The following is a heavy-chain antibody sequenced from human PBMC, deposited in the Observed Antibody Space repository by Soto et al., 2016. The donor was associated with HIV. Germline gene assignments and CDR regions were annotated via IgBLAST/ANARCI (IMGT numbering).Heavy chain of an antibody. CDR1: GLSFSSYA. J-gene: IGHJ2*01. D-gene: IGHD2-21*02. Sequence: EVQLLGVRGEAWFSLGGSLRVSCITSGLSFSSYAMSWVRQSPGKGLEWVSSISDSGSVTYYADSVKGRFIISRDNSKNTLFLQMHSLSAEDTALYFCAKEGQTAPKIYWYFDLWGRGTLVTVSS. CDR3: AKEGQTAPKIYWYFDL. V-gene: IGHV3-23*01. CDR2: ISDSGSVT.